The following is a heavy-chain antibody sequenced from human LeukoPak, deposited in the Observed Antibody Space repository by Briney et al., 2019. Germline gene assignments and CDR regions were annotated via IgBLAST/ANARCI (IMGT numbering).Heavy chain of an antibody. Sequence: SETLSLTCAVYGGSFSGYYWSWIRQPPGKGLEWIGQINHSGSTNYNPSLRSRVTISVDTSKNQFSLKLSSVTAADTGVYYSARGVGMHSNYGWFDPWGQGTLVTVSS. V-gene: IGHV4-34*01. J-gene: IGHJ5*02. CDR2: INHSGST. D-gene: IGHD4-11*01. CDR1: GGSFSGYY. CDR3: ARGVGMHSNYGWFDP.